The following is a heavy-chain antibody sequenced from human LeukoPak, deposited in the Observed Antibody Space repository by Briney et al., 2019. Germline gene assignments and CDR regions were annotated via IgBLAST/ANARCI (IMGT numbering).Heavy chain of an antibody. J-gene: IGHJ4*02. CDR2: IYYSGST. V-gene: IGHV4-34*01. Sequence: SETLSLTCAVYGGSFSGYYWSWIRQPPGKGLEWIGYIYYSGSTYYNPSLKSRVTISVDTSKNQFSLKLSSVTAADTAVYYCARQRSSSWPDSHFDYWGQGTLVTVSS. CDR1: GGSFSGYY. D-gene: IGHD6-13*01. CDR3: ARQRSSSWPDSHFDY.